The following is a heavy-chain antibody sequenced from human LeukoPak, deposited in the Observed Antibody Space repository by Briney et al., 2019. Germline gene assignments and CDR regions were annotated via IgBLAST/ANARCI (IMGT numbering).Heavy chain of an antibody. D-gene: IGHD3-3*01. Sequence: ASVKVSCKASGYTFTGYYMHWVRQAPGQGLEWMGWINPNSGGTNYAQKFQGRVTMTRDTSISTAYMDLSRLRSDDTAVYYCARAPPYDFWSGYYQGWGQGTLVTVSS. J-gene: IGHJ4*02. V-gene: IGHV1-2*02. CDR3: ARAPPYDFWSGYYQG. CDR1: GYTFTGYY. CDR2: INPNSGGT.